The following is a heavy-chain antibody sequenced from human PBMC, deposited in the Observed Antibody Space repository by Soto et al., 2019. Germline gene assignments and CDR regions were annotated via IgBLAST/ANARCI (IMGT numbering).Heavy chain of an antibody. J-gene: IGHJ6*02. D-gene: IGHD6-19*01. Sequence: GESLKISCKSSGYSFTSYCISWVRQMPGKGLEWMGRIDPSDSYTNYSPSFQGHVTISADKSISTAYLQWSSLKASDTAMYYFARLPPVVQWLVSYYYYGMDVWGQGTRVTVSS. CDR1: GYSFTSYC. CDR3: ARLPPVVQWLVSYYYYGMDV. CDR2: IDPSDSYT. V-gene: IGHV5-10-1*01.